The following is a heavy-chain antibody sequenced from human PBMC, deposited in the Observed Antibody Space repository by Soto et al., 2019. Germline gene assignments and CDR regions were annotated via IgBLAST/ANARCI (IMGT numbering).Heavy chain of an antibody. D-gene: IGHD6-19*01. CDR3: ARHSYSSGNDY. CDR2: IDPSDSYT. J-gene: IGHJ4*02. Sequence: PGESLKISCKGSGYSFASYWITWVRQMPGEGLEWMGRIDPSDSYTNYSPSFKGHVTISAVKSISTAYLQWSSLKASDTAMYYCARHSYSSGNDYWGQGILVTVSS. V-gene: IGHV5-10-1*01. CDR1: GYSFASYW.